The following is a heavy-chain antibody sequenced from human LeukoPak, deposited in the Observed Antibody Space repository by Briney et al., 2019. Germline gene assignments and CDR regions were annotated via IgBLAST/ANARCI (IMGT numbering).Heavy chain of an antibody. CDR1: GGSFTGYN. CDR3: ARGNRYSGLHY. CDR2: VTHSGAT. J-gene: IGHJ4*02. D-gene: IGHD5-12*01. Sequence: SSETLSPTRALYGGSFTGYNWNWIRQPPGEGLGWLGVVTHSGATHQHPSLKGRLTISVDTSRNQFSVKLTSVTAADAGNYYCARGNRYSGLHYWGQGTLAIVSA. V-gene: IGHV4-34*01.